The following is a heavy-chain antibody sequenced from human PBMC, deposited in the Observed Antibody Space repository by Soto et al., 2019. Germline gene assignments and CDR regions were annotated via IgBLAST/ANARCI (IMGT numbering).Heavy chain of an antibody. V-gene: IGHV3-48*03. Sequence: EVQLVESGGGLVQPGGSLRLSCAASGVTFSSYEMNWVRQAPGKGLEWVSHISSGGSSIYYADSVKGRFTISRDNAKNSVYRQINSLRGEATAVYYCARDIGVGPAGFDYWDQGSLVTVSS. J-gene: IGHJ4*02. CDR3: ARDIGVGPAGFDY. D-gene: IGHD2-2*01. CDR2: ISSGGSSI. CDR1: GVTFSSYE.